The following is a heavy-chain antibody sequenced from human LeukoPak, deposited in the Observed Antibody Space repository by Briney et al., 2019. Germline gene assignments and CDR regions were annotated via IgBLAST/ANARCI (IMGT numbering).Heavy chain of an antibody. CDR3: ASGFWGYCSRTSCPLDY. CDR2: ISSSSSTT. V-gene: IGHV3-48*01. D-gene: IGHD2-2*01. CDR1: GFTFSSYS. Sequence: GGSLRLSCAASGFTFSSYSMNWVRQAPGKGLEWISYISSSSSTTYYAGSVKGRFTISRDNAKNSLYLQMNSLRAEDTAVYYCASGFWGYCSRTSCPLDYWGQGTLVTVSS. J-gene: IGHJ4*02.